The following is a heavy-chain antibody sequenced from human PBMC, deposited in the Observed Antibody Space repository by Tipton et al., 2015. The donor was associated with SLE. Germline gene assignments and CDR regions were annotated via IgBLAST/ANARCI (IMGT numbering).Heavy chain of an antibody. Sequence: TLSLTCAVYGGSFSGDYCNWIRQSPGKGLEWIGYIHTSGSTNRNPSLKSRITISADTSKNHFSLKLSSVTAADTAVYYCARGRIYHLWSGYDAFDFWGQGTMVTVSS. D-gene: IGHD3-3*01. CDR1: GGSFSGDY. CDR2: IHTSGST. V-gene: IGHV4-34*01. CDR3: ARGRIYHLWSGYDAFDF. J-gene: IGHJ3*01.